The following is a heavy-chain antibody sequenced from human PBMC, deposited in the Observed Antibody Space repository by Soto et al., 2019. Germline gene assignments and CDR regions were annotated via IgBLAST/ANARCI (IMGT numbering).Heavy chain of an antibody. D-gene: IGHD4-17*01. CDR3: ARPLYGDNVDY. J-gene: IGHJ4*02. Sequence: QVQLVQSGAEVKKPGASVKVSCKASGYTFTSYDINWVRQATGQGVEWMGWMNPNSGNTGYAQKFQGSGTMTRNTSRRSAYIKLSSLRSEATAVYYCARPLYGDNVDYGGQGTLV. V-gene: IGHV1-8*01. CDR1: GYTFTSYD. CDR2: MNPNSGNT.